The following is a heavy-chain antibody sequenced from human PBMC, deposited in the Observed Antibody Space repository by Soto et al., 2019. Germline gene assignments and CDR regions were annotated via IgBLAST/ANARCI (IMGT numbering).Heavy chain of an antibody. CDR1: GYTFTSYD. CDR3: ARVLSWASYYDFWSGYYNYYYYGMDV. Sequence: ASVKVSCKASGYTFTSYDINWVQQATGQGLEWMGWMNLNSGNTGYAQKFQGRVTMTRNTSISTAYMELSSLRSEDTAVYYCARVLSWASYYDFWSGYYNYYYYGMDVWGQGTTVTVSS. V-gene: IGHV1-8*01. J-gene: IGHJ6*02. CDR2: MNLNSGNT. D-gene: IGHD3-3*01.